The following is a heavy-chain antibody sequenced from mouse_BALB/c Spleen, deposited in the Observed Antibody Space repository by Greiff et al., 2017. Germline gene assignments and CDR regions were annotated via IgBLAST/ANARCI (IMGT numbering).Heavy chain of an antibody. CDR3: ARGSFYKPYAMDY. Sequence: EVQLQQSGAELVKPGASVKLSCTASGFNIKDTYMHWVKQRPEQGLEWIGRIDPANGNTKYDPKFQGKATITADTSSNTAYLQLSSLTSEDTAVYYCARGSFYKPYAMDYWGQGTSVTVSS. J-gene: IGHJ4*01. CDR1: GFNIKDTY. V-gene: IGHV14-3*02. D-gene: IGHD1-2*01. CDR2: IDPANGNT.